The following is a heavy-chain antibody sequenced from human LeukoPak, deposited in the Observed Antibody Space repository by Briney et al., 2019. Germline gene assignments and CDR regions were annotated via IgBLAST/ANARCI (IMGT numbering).Heavy chain of an antibody. CDR1: GDSISIYY. CDR2: IYTSGST. CDR3: ARGSYYYDSRGNRDAFDI. D-gene: IGHD3-22*01. J-gene: IGHJ3*02. V-gene: IGHV4-4*07. Sequence: PSETLSLTCTVSGDSISIYYWSWIRQPAGKGLEWIGRIYTSGSTNYNPSLKTRVSMSVDTSTNQFSLKLNSVTAADTAVYYCARGSYYYDSRGNRDAFDIWGQGTMVTVSS.